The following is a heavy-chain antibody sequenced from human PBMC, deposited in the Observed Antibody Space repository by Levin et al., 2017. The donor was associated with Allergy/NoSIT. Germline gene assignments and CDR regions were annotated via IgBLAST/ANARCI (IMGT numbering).Heavy chain of an antibody. CDR2: ISHSGTT. Sequence: SCTVFGDSITRGGSYWSWVRQHREKGLEWIGYISHSGTTYYNPSLQSRVLISIDTSKSQFSLKVASVAAADTAMYYCARASYGGKNYHYYYGTDVWGQGTTVTVSS. D-gene: IGHD4-23*01. CDR1: GDSITRGGSY. V-gene: IGHV4-31*03. J-gene: IGHJ6*02. CDR3: ARASYGGKNYHYYYGTDV.